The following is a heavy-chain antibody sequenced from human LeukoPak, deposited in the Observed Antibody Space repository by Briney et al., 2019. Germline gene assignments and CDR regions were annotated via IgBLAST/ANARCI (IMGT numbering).Heavy chain of an antibody. V-gene: IGHV1-69*13. CDR1: VGTFSSYA. J-gene: IGHJ4*02. D-gene: IGHD2-15*01. Sequence: SVKVSCKASVGTFSSYAISWVRQAPGQGLEWMGGIIPIFGTANYAQKFQGRVTIAADESTSTAYMELSSLRSEDTAVYYCARGWGYENYFDYWGQGTLVTVSS. CDR3: ARGWGYENYFDY. CDR2: IIPIFGTA.